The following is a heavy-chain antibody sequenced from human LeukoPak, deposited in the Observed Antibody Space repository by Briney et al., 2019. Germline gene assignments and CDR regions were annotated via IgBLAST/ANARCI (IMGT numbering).Heavy chain of an antibody. J-gene: IGHJ3*02. CDR2: ISYDGSNK. D-gene: IGHD2-2*01. CDR1: GFTFSSYA. V-gene: IGHV3-30-3*01. CDR3: ARYCSSTSCYGSSSSDAFDI. Sequence: GRSLRLSCAASGFTFSSYAMHWVRQAPGKGLEWVAVISYDGSNKYYADSVKGRFTISRDNSKNTLYLQMNSLRAEDTAVYYCARYCSSTSCYGSSSSDAFDIWGQGTMVTVSS.